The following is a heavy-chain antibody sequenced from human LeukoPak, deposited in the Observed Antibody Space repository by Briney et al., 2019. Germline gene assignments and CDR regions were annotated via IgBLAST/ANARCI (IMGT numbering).Heavy chain of an antibody. CDR1: GFTFSSYG. CDR2: IRYEGRNK. Sequence: PGGSLRLSCAASGFTFSSYGMHWVRQAPGKGLEWVAFIRYEGRNKYYADSLKGRFTISRDNSKNTLCLQMNSLRAEDTAVYYCAKEIWPTVTSPGQTHFDYWGQGTLVTVSS. CDR3: AKEIWPTVTSPGQTHFDY. D-gene: IGHD4-17*01. V-gene: IGHV3-30*02. J-gene: IGHJ4*02.